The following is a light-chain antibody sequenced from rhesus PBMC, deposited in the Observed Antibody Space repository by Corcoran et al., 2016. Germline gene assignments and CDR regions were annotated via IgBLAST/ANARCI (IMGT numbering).Light chain of an antibody. Sequence: QAALTQPRSVSGSPGQSVTISCTGSSSDIGGYNYVSWYQHHPGTAPKLMIYEVTKRPSGVSDRFSGSKSGNTASLTISGLQAEDEADYFCGSYAGSDTYIFGGGTRLTVL. CDR3: GSYAGSDTYI. J-gene: IGLJ1*01. CDR2: EVT. CDR1: SSDIGGYNY. V-gene: IGLV2-32*02.